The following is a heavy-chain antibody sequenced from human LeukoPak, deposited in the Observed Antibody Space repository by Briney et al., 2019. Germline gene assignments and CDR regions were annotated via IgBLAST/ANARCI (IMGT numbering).Heavy chain of an antibody. CDR2: TNHSGST. CDR3: ARGAYCSSTSYLTGYFDY. V-gene: IGHV4-34*01. J-gene: IGHJ4*02. D-gene: IGHD2-2*01. Sequence: SETLSLTCTVSGSSISSYYWSWIRQPPGKGLEWIGETNHSGSTNYNPSLKSRVTISVDTSKNQFSLKLSSVTAADTAVYYCARGAYCSSTSYLTGYFDYWGQGTLVTVSS. CDR1: GSSISSYY.